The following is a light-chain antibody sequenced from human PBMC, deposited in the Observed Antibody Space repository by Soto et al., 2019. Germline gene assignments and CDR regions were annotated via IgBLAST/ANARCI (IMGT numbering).Light chain of an antibody. V-gene: IGKV1-5*01. Sequence: DIQMTQSPSTLSASVGDRVTITCRASQSFSSWLAWYQQKPGKAPKLLIFDASTLQTGVPSRFSGSGFGTEFTLTISSPQPDDFEPNYCHDYTDYPGTFGRGTPVDI. CDR3: HDYTDYPGT. CDR1: QSFSSW. CDR2: DAS. J-gene: IGKJ1*01.